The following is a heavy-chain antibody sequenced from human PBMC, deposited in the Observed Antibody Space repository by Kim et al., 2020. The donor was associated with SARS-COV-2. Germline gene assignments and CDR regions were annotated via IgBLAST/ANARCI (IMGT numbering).Heavy chain of an antibody. Sequence: GSTYYNPSLKSRVTISVDTSKNQFSLKLSSVTAADTAVYYCASIWKGGYLLDYWGQGTLVTVSS. J-gene: IGHJ4*02. CDR3: ASIWKGGYLLDY. V-gene: IGHV4-39*01. D-gene: IGHD5-18*01. CDR2: GST.